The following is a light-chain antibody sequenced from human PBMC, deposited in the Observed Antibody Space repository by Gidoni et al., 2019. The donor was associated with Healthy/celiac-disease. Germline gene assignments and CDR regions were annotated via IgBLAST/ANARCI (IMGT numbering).Light chain of an antibody. CDR2: SNN. CDR1: SSNIGSNT. CDR3: AAWDDSLNGPV. Sequence: QSVLTKPPSASGTPGQRFTMSCSGSSSNIGSNTVNLYQQHQGTAPKLLIYSNNHPPSGVPDRFSGSKSCTSASLSISGLQSEDDADYYCAAWDDSLNGPVFGGGTKLTVL. J-gene: IGLJ2*01. V-gene: IGLV1-44*01.